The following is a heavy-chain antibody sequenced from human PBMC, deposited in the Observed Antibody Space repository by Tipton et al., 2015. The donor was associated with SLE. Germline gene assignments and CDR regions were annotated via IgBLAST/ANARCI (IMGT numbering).Heavy chain of an antibody. CDR1: GFTFSCFW. Sequence: GSLRLSCAASGFTFSCFWMCWVRQAPGKELEWVANLGQDGGEKYYMDSVKGRFTISRDNAKKSRYLQINSLRVDDTAVYYCARDPPTVAARVACWGQGALVTVSS. CDR3: ARDPPTVAARVAC. D-gene: IGHD6-6*01. V-gene: IGHV3-7*01. J-gene: IGHJ4*02. CDR2: LGQDGGEK.